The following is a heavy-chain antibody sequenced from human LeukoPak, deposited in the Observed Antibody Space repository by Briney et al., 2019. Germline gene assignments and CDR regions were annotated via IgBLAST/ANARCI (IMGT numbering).Heavy chain of an antibody. Sequence: SETLSLTCTVSGGSISSYYWGWIRQPPGKGLEWIGSIYYSGSTYYNPSLKSRVTISVDTSKNQFSLKLSSVTAADTAVYYCARRSLGSSWYGLVVAATHYFDYWGQGTLVTVSS. CDR1: GGSISSYY. CDR3: ARRSLGSSWYGLVVAATHYFDY. J-gene: IGHJ4*02. D-gene: IGHD2-15*01. V-gene: IGHV4-39*01. CDR2: IYYSGST.